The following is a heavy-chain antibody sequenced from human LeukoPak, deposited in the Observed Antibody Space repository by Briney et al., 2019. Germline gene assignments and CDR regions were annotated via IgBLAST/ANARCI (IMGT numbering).Heavy chain of an antibody. J-gene: IGHJ4*02. D-gene: IGHD6-13*01. V-gene: IGHV3-66*04. CDR2: IYSGGST. CDR3: ARHQYSSSWYYFDF. Sequence: GGSLRLSCAASGFTFSSYAMSWVRQAPGKGLEWVSVIYSGGSTYYADSVKGRFTISRDNSKNTLYLQMNSLRAEDTAVYYCARHQYSSSWYYFDFWGQGTLVTVSS. CDR1: GFTFSSYA.